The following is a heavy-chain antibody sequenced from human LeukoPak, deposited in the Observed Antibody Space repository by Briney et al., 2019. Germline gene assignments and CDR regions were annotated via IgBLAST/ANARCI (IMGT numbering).Heavy chain of an antibody. V-gene: IGHV3-7*01. J-gene: IGHJ4*02. CDR2: IKQDGSEK. CDR1: GFTFSSYW. CDR3: ARDRGDGYSSSWGDY. Sequence: GGSLRLSCAASGFTFSSYWMSWVRQAPGKGLEWVANIKQDGSEKYYVDSVKGRFTISRDNAKNSLYLQMNSLRAEDTAVYYCARDRGDGYSSSWGDYWGQGTLVTVSP. D-gene: IGHD6-13*01.